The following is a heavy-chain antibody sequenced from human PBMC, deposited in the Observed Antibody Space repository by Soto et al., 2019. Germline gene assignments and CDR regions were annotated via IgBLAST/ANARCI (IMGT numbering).Heavy chain of an antibody. D-gene: IGHD2-15*01. V-gene: IGHV3-23*01. CDR2: ISGSGGST. CDR1: GCTFSSYA. CDR3: AKDLYCSGGSCYLYAFDI. J-gene: IGHJ3*02. Sequence: GGSLRLSCAASGCTFSSYAMSWVRQATGKGLEWVSAISGSGGSTYYADSVKGRFTISRDNSKNTLYLQMNSLRAEDTAVYYCAKDLYCSGGSCYLYAFDIWGQGTMVTVSS.